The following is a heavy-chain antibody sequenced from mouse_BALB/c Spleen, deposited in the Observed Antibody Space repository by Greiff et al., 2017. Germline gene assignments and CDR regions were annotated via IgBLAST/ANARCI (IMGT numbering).Heavy chain of an antibody. CDR1: GFTFSSYA. Sequence: EVMLVESGGGLVKPGGSLKLSCAASGFTFSSYAMSWVRQSPEKRLEWVAEISSGGSYTHYPDTVTGRFTISRDNAKNTLYLEMSSLRSEDTAMYYCARANWERVIWYFDVWGAGTTVTVSS. CDR3: ARANWERVIWYFDV. D-gene: IGHD4-1*02. V-gene: IGHV5-9-4*01. CDR2: ISSGGSYT. J-gene: IGHJ1*01.